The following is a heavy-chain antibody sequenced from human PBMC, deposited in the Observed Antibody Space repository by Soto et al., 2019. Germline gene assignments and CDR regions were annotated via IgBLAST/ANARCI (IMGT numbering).Heavy chain of an antibody. D-gene: IGHD3-22*01. CDR1: GFTFSSYG. CDR2: IWYDGSNK. J-gene: IGHJ4*02. Sequence: QVQLVESGGGVVQPGRSLRLSCAASGFTFSSYGMHWVRQAPGKGLEWVAVIWYDGSNKYYADSVKGRFTISRDNSKNTLYLQMNSLRAEDTAVYYCARDYGDSSAFDYWGQGTLVTVSS. V-gene: IGHV3-33*01. CDR3: ARDYGDSSAFDY.